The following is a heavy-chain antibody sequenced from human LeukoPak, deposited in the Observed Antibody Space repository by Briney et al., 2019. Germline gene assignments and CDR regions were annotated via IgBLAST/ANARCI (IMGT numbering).Heavy chain of an antibody. D-gene: IGHD4-17*01. CDR3: ARPLQVYDYDDYRWGVLDI. CDR1: GGTFSTFV. Sequence: ASVKVSCKASGGTFSTFVFSWVRQAPGQGLEWMGRILPILDIPNYAQKFQGRVTITADKSTSTVSLELSSLRSEDTAVYYCARPLQVYDYDDYRWGVLDIWGQGTVVTVSS. V-gene: IGHV1-69*04. CDR2: ILPILDIP. J-gene: IGHJ3*02.